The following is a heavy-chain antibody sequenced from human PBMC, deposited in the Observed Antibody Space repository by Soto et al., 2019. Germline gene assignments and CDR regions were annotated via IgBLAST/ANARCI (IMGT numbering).Heavy chain of an antibody. J-gene: IGHJ4*02. Sequence: SETLSLTCAVYGGSFSGYYWSWIRQPPGKGLEWIGEINHSGSTNYNPSLKSRVTISVDTSKNQFSLKLSSVTAADTAVYYCARGRSVAALGAPDYWGQGTLVTVSS. V-gene: IGHV4-34*01. D-gene: IGHD6-6*01. CDR1: GGSFSGYY. CDR3: ARGRSVAALGAPDY. CDR2: INHSGST.